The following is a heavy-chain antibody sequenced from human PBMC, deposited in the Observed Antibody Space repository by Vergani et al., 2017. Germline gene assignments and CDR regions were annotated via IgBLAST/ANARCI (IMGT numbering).Heavy chain of an antibody. CDR1: GFPIDNGYY. CDR3: ARRSGIVYDIFSGALYFFDY. V-gene: IGHV4-38-2*01. D-gene: IGHD3-9*01. Sequence: QVQLQESGPGLVKPSETLSLTFAVPGFPIDNGYYWDWIRQPPGKGREWIGSIYRTGRTRFNTSLKSRVTIAVDTSNIHFSLRLNTLTAADTTVYYCARRSGIVYDIFSGALYFFDYWGQGALVTVAS. CDR2: IYRTGRT. J-gene: IGHJ4*02.